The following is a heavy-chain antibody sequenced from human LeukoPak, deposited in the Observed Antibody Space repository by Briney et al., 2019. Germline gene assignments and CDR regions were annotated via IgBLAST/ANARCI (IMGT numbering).Heavy chain of an antibody. V-gene: IGHV3-30*02. J-gene: IGHJ6*03. D-gene: IGHD3-10*01. CDR3: AKDPLWFGESYYMDV. Sequence: PGGSLRLSCAASGFTFSSYGMHWVRQAPGKGLEWVAFIRYDGSNKYYADSVKGRFTISRDNSKNTLYLQMNSLRAEDTAVYYCAKDPLWFGESYYMDVWGKGTTVTISS. CDR2: IRYDGSNK. CDR1: GFTFSSYG.